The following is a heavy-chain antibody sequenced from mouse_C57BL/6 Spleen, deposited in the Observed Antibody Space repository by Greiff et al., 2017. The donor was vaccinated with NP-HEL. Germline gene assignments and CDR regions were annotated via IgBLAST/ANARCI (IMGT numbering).Heavy chain of an antibody. Sequence: VQLQQPGAELVMPGASVKLSCKASGYTFTSYWMHWVKQRPGQGLEWIGEIDPSDSYTNYNQKFKGKSTLTVDKSSSTAYMQLSSLTSEDSAVYYCARSLTPRYAMDYWGQGTSVTVSS. J-gene: IGHJ4*01. CDR3: ARSLTPRYAMDY. D-gene: IGHD1-1*01. CDR2: IDPSDSYT. CDR1: GYTFTSYW. V-gene: IGHV1-69*01.